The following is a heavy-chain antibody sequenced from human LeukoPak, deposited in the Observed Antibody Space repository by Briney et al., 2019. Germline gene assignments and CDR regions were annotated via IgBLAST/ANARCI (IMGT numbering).Heavy chain of an antibody. CDR3: ARWVCSSTSCYGTYYYYYGMDV. Sequence: ASVKVSCKASGYTFTSYGISWVRQAPGQGLEWMGWISAYNGNTNYAQKLQGRVTMTTDTSTSTAYMELRSLRSDDTAVYYCARWVCSSTSCYGTYYYYYGMDVWSQGTTVTVSS. V-gene: IGHV1-18*01. CDR1: GYTFTSYG. D-gene: IGHD2-2*01. J-gene: IGHJ6*02. CDR2: ISAYNGNT.